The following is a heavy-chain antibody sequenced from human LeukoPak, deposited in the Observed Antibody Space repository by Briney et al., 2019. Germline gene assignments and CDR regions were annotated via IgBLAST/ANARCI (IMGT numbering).Heavy chain of an antibody. CDR3: ARDHCSSTSCYDAFDI. CDR2: IKQDGSEK. CDR1: GGPFSTYY. J-gene: IGHJ3*02. D-gene: IGHD2-2*01. V-gene: IGHV3-7*01. Sequence: PSETLSLTCAVYGGPFSTYYWTWIRQSPGKGLEWVANIKQDGSEKYYVDSVKGRFTISRDNAKNSLYLQMNSLRAEDTAVYYCARDHCSSTSCYDAFDIWGQGTMVTVSS.